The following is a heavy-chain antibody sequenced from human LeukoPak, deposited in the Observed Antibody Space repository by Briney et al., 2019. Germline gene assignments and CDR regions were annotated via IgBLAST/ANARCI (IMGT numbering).Heavy chain of an antibody. CDR3: ARDRGSSGYYYYFDY. J-gene: IGHJ4*02. V-gene: IGHV3-33*01. CDR2: IWYDGSNK. Sequence: GGSLRLSCAASGFTFSSYSMHWVRQAPGKGLEWVAVIWYDGSNKYYADSVKGRFTISRDNSKNTLYLQMNSLRAEDTAVYYCARDRGSSGYYYYFDYWGQGTLVTGSS. D-gene: IGHD3-22*01. CDR1: GFTFSSYS.